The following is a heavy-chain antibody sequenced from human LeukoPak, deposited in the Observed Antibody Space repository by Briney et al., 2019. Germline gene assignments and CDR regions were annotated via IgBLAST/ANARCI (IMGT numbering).Heavy chain of an antibody. CDR1: GGSISSYY. J-gene: IGHJ4*02. Sequence: SETLSLTCTVSGGSISSYYWSWIRQPPGKGLEWLGYIYYSGSTNYNPSLKSRVTISVDTSKNQFSLKLSSVTAADTAVYYCASMGAMVRGVITTEYYFDYWGQGTLVTVSS. CDR2: IYYSGST. V-gene: IGHV4-59*01. D-gene: IGHD3-10*01. CDR3: ASMGAMVRGVITTEYYFDY.